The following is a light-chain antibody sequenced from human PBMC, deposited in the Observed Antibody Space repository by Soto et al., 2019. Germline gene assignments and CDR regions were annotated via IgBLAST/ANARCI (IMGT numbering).Light chain of an antibody. V-gene: IGKV3-20*01. CDR3: QQYGSSGT. J-gene: IGKJ1*01. CDR1: QSVSRTY. CDR2: GAS. Sequence: VLTQSPGTLSLSPGERATLSCRASQSVSRTYLAWYQQKPVQAPRLLIYGASNRATGIPDRFSGSGSGTDFTLTISRLEPEDFAVYYCQQYGSSGTFGQGTKVDI.